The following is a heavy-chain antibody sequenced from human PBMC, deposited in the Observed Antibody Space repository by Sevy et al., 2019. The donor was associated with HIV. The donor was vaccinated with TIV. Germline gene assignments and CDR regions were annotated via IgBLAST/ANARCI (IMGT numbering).Heavy chain of an antibody. Sequence: ASVKVSCKASGYTFTGYYMNWVRQAPGQGLEWMGWINPNSSDTQYSEKFQGRVTMTRDTSISTPYMQLSSLRSDDTAVYYCARDFLAVTSIPSDAFDIWGQGTMVTVSS. CDR2: INPNSSDT. CDR1: GYTFTGYY. D-gene: IGHD2-21*02. V-gene: IGHV1-2*02. J-gene: IGHJ3*02. CDR3: ARDFLAVTSIPSDAFDI.